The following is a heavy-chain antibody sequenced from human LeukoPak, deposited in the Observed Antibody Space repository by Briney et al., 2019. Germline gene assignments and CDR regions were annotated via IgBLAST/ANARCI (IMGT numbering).Heavy chain of an antibody. J-gene: IGHJ4*02. CDR1: GFPFGDYT. Sequence: PGRSLRLSCPASGFPFGDYTMSWFRQAPGKGLEWVGFIRSKTYGETTEYAASVKGRFTMSRDDSKSIAYLQLNSLKTEDTAVYYCTREKSYYYDTSGSDYWGQGTLVTVSS. V-gene: IGHV3-49*03. D-gene: IGHD3-22*01. CDR3: TREKSYYYDTSGSDY. CDR2: IRSKTYGETT.